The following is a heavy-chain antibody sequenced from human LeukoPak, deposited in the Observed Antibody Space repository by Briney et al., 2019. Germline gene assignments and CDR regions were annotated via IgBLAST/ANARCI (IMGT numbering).Heavy chain of an antibody. CDR2: ISGNGDST. D-gene: IGHD5-18*01. Sequence: GGSLRLSCTPSGFTLTSYALTWVRQAPGKGLEWVSAISGNGDSTYYADSVKGRFTISRDNSQNTLYLQMNSLRAEDTAVYYCARDLGGYSYGRLYNWFDPWGQGTLVTVSS. V-gene: IGHV3-23*01. CDR3: ARDLGGYSYGRLYNWFDP. J-gene: IGHJ5*02. CDR1: GFTLTSYA.